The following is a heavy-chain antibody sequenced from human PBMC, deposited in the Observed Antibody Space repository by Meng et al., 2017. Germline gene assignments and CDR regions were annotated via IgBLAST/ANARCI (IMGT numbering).Heavy chain of an antibody. D-gene: IGHD6-13*01. CDR3: ARAKYSSSWYEYYYGMDV. J-gene: IGHJ6*02. CDR2: IYYSGST. Sequence: ESLKISCTVSGGSVSSGSYYWSWIRQPPGKGQEWIGYIYYSGSTNYNPSLKSRVTISVDTSKNQFSLKLSSVTAADTAVYYCARAKYSSSWYEYYYGMDVWGQGTTVTVSS. CDR1: GGSVSSGSYY. V-gene: IGHV4-61*01.